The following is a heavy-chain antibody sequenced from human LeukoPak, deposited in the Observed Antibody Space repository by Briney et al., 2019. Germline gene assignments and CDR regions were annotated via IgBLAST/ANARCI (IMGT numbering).Heavy chain of an antibody. J-gene: IGHJ5*02. V-gene: IGHV4-59*01. D-gene: IGHD4-17*01. Sequence: SETMSLTCTVSGGSISSYYWSWIRQPPGKGLEWIGYIYYSGSTNYNPSLKSRVTISVDTSKNQFSLKLSSVTAADTAVYYCARDRHGDHANPKFDPWGQGTLVTVSS. CDR3: ARDRHGDHANPKFDP. CDR2: IYYSGST. CDR1: GGSISSYY.